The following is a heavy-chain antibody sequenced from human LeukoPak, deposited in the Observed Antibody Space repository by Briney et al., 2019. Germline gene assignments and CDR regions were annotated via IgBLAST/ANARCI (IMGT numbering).Heavy chain of an antibody. D-gene: IGHD1-20*01. Sequence: SETLSLTCTVSGGSVSSGSYYWSWIRQPPGKGLEWIGYIYYSGSTNYNPSLKSRVTISVDTSKNQFSLKLSSVTAADTAVYYCPSLYNFAFDIWGQGTMVTVSS. V-gene: IGHV4-61*01. J-gene: IGHJ3*02. CDR2: IYYSGST. CDR1: GGSVSSGSYY. CDR3: PSLYNFAFDI.